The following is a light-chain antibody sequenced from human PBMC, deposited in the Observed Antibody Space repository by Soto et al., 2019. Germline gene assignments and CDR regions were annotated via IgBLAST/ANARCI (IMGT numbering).Light chain of an antibody. V-gene: IGKV3-20*01. CDR2: GAS. Sequence: IVLTQSPGTLSLSPGERATLSCRASESVSSSYLAWYQQKPGHAPSLLIYGASTRATGIPDRFSGSGSGTDFTLTISRLEPEDSALYYCQQYGGSPRTFGQGTKVEIK. J-gene: IGKJ1*01. CDR3: QQYGGSPRT. CDR1: ESVSSSY.